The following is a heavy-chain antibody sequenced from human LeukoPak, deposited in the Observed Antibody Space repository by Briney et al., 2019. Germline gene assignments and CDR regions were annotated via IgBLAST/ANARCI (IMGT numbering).Heavy chain of an antibody. CDR3: ARDKGRDGYTAFDY. D-gene: IGHD5-24*01. V-gene: IGHV1-2*06. J-gene: IGHJ4*02. CDR2: INPNSGDT. Sequence: GASVKVSCKASGYTFTAYYMHWVRQAPGQGLEWMGRINPNSGDTNYAQKFQGRVTITRDTSISTACMELSRLRSDDTAVYYCARDKGRDGYTAFDYWGQGTLVNVSS. CDR1: GYTFTAYY.